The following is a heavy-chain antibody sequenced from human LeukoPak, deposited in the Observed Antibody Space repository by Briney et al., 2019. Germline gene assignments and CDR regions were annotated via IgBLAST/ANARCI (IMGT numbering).Heavy chain of an antibody. CDR2: ISAYNGNT. D-gene: IGHD6-13*01. CDR1: GYTFTSYG. V-gene: IGHV1-18*01. CDR3: ARGYSSSWKGKVFDY. Sequence: ASVKVSCKASGYTFTSYGISWVRQAPGQGLEWMGWISAYNGNTNYAQKLQGRVTMTTDTSTSTAYMELRSLRSDDTAVYYCARGYSSSWKGKVFDYWGQGTLVTVSS. J-gene: IGHJ4*02.